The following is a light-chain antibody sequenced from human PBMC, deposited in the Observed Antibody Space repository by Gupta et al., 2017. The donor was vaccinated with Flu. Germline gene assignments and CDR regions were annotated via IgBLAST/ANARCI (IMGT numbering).Light chain of an antibody. CDR3: QVWVASNAF. CDR2: KNN. V-gene: IGLV3-9*02. J-gene: IGLJ2*01. Sequence: TCGGDTIGSISVHWYQQRPGQAPLLIIYKNNKRPSGLPDRFSGSNSGSTATLTIDEAQAGDEADYYCQVWVASNAFFGGGTKLTVL. CDR1: TIGSIS.